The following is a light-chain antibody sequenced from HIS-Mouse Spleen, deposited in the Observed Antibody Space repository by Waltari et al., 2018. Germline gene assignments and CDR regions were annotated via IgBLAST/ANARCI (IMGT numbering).Light chain of an antibody. CDR3: QQYDNLLT. J-gene: IGKJ4*01. V-gene: IGKV1-33*01. CDR2: DAS. CDR1: QDISNY. Sequence: DIQMTQSXSSXSXSVXXRVTITCQASQDISNYLNWYQQKPGKAPKLLIYDASNLETGVLSRFSGSGSGTDFTFTISSLQPEDIATYYCQQYDNLLTFGGGTKVEIK.